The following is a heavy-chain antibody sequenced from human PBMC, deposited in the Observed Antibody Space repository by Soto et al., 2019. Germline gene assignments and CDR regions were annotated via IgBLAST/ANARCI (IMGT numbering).Heavy chain of an antibody. CDR1: GGSISSSSYY. CDR3: ARDYGSGSYYKSPYYYYYGMDV. Sequence: SETLSLTCTVSGGSISSSSYYWGWIRQPPGKGLEWIDSIYYSGSTYYNPSLKSRVTISVDTSKNQFSLKLSSVTAADTAVYYCARDYGSGSYYKSPYYYYYGMDVWGQGTTVTVS. CDR2: IYYSGST. V-gene: IGHV4-39*02. D-gene: IGHD3-10*01. J-gene: IGHJ6*02.